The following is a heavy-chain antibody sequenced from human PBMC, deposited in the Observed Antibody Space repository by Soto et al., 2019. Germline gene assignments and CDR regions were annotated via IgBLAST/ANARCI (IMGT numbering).Heavy chain of an antibody. Sequence: SETLSLTCAVSGYSISSGYRWGWIRQSTGKGLEWIASLFHSGQTYYNPSLKSRVTISLDMSKNQFSLKMRSVTAADTAMYYCARETTSYNWFDPWGQGTLVTVSS. CDR3: ARETTSYNWFDP. D-gene: IGHD4-17*01. CDR2: LFHSGQT. J-gene: IGHJ5*02. CDR1: GYSISSGYR. V-gene: IGHV4-38-2*02.